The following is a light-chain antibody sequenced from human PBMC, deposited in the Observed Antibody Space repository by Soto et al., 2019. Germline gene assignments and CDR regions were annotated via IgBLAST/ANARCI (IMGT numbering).Light chain of an antibody. CDR3: QQYNNWPPWT. Sequence: EIVMTQSPATLSVSPGERATLSCRASQSVSSNLAWYQQKPGQAPRLLIYGASTRATGIPARFSGSGSGTGFTHTISSLQSEDFAVYYCQQYNNWPPWTFGQGTKVDIK. CDR2: GAS. CDR1: QSVSSN. V-gene: IGKV3-15*01. J-gene: IGKJ1*01.